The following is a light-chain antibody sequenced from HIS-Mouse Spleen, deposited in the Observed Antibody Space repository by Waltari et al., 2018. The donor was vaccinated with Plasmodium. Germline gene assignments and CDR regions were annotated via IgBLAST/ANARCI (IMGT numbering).Light chain of an antibody. J-gene: IGKJ5*01. CDR2: AAS. CDR3: QQLNSYPST. V-gene: IGKV1-9*01. CDR1: QGISSY. Sequence: DIQLTQSPSFLSASVGDRVTITCRASQGISSYLAWYQQKPGKAPKLLIYAASTLQSVVPARFSGSGSGTEFTLTISSLQPEDFATYYCQQLNSYPSTFGQGTRLEIK.